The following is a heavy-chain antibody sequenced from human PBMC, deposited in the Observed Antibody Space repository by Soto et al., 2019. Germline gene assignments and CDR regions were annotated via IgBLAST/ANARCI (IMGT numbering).Heavy chain of an antibody. D-gene: IGHD6-19*01. Sequence: GGSLSLSCAASGFTFSSSAMSWVRLAPGKGLEWVSAVSGSGGTTFYADSVRGRFTISRDNSKNTLYLQMNSLRAEDTAIYFCARCTVDTIVTSGWCHYLDPWGQGTLVTVSS. CDR2: VSGSGGTT. CDR3: ARCTVDTIVTSGWCHYLDP. V-gene: IGHV3-23*01. CDR1: GFTFSSSA. J-gene: IGHJ5*02.